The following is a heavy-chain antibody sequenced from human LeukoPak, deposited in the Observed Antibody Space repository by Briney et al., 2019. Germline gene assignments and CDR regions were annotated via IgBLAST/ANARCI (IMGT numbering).Heavy chain of an antibody. CDR1: GFTFSSYS. D-gene: IGHD3-22*01. V-gene: IGHV3-21*01. CDR3: ARVGNYYDSSGYYSYGMDV. Sequence: PGGSLRLSCAASGFTFSSYSMNWVRQAPGKGLEWVSSISSSSSYIYYADSVKGRFTISRDNAKNSLYLQMNSLRAEDTAVYYCARVGNYYDSSGYYSYGMDVWGQGTTVTVSS. CDR2: ISSSSSYI. J-gene: IGHJ6*02.